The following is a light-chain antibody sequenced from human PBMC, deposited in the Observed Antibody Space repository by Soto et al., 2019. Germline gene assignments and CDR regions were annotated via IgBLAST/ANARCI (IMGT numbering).Light chain of an antibody. CDR3: QQYDNWPGT. CDR1: QSVSSN. J-gene: IGKJ1*01. Sequence: EIVMTQSPATLSVSPGERATLSCRASQSVSSNLAWYQQKPGQAPRFLIYGAFIRATGIPARFSGSGSGTEFTLTISSLQSEDFAVYFCQQYDNWPGTFGQGTKVEVK. CDR2: GAF. V-gene: IGKV3-15*01.